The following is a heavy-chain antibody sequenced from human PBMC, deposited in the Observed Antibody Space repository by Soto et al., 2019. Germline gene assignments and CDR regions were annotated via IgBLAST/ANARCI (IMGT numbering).Heavy chain of an antibody. Sequence: ASVKVSCKASGYTFTSYDINWVRQATGQGLEWMGWMNPNSGNTGYAQKFQGRVTMTRNTSISTAYMELSSLRSEDTAVYYCARESFSNDRGGSSRWFDPWGQGTLVTVSS. V-gene: IGHV1-8*01. D-gene: IGHD6-13*01. CDR2: MNPNSGNT. CDR3: ARESFSNDRGGSSRWFDP. CDR1: GYTFTSYD. J-gene: IGHJ5*02.